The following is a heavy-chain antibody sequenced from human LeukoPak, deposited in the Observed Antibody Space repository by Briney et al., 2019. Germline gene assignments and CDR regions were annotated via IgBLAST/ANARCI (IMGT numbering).Heavy chain of an antibody. CDR1: GYTFSDYY. J-gene: IGHJ3*02. V-gene: IGHV1-2*02. CDR2: INPHSGGT. CDR3: AREIVATIGGAFDI. Sequence: GASVKGSCKASGYTFSDYYLHWVRQAPGHGLEWMGWINPHSGGTHYAQKFQGRVTMTRDTSISTAYMELSSLRSDDTAVYFCAREIVATIGGAFDIWGQGTMVTVSS. D-gene: IGHD5-12*01.